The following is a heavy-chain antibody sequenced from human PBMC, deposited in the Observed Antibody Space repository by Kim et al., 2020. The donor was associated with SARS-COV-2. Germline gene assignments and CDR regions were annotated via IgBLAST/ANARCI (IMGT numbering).Heavy chain of an antibody. CDR2: ISYDGSNK. CDR1: GFTFSSYG. Sequence: GGSLRLSCAASGFTFSSYGMHWVRQAPGKGLEWVAVISYDGSNKYYADSVKGRFTISRDNSKNTLYLQMNSLRAEDTAVYYCAKERESGNNIDYGMDVWGQGATVTASS. CDR3: AKERESGNNIDYGMDV. V-gene: IGHV3-30*18. J-gene: IGHJ6*01. D-gene: IGHD1-1*01.